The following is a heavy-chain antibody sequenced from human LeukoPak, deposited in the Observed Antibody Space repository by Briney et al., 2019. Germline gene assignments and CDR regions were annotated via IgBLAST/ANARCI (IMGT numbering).Heavy chain of an antibody. CDR3: ARGTQLWFGELLYVAFDI. J-gene: IGHJ3*02. CDR2: IHTSGST. CDR1: GGSISSYY. D-gene: IGHD3-10*01. V-gene: IGHV4-4*07. Sequence: SETLSLTCTVSGGSISSYYWSWIRQPAGKGLEWIGRIHTSGSTNYNPPLKSRVTMSVDTSKNQFSLKLSSVTAADTAVYYCARGTQLWFGELLYVAFDIWGQGTMATVSS.